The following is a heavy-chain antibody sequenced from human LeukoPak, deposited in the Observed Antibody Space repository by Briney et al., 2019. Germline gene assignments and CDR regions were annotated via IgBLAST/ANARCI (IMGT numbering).Heavy chain of an antibody. Sequence: SGTLSLTCAVSGGSISSSNWWSWVRQPPRKGLEWIGEIYHSGSTNYNPSLKSRVTISVDKSKNQFSLKLSSVTAADTAVYYCARIMDDYGDYGAFDIWGQGTMVTVSS. CDR2: IYHSGST. V-gene: IGHV4-4*02. CDR1: GGSISSSNW. J-gene: IGHJ3*02. D-gene: IGHD4-17*01. CDR3: ARIMDDYGDYGAFDI.